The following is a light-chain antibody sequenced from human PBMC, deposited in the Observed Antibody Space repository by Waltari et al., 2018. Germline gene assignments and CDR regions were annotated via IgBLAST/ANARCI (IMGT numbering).Light chain of an antibody. CDR2: DVS. Sequence: QSALTQHASVSGSPAQSITISCTGTSRGVGGYNYVSWYQQHPGKAPKLMIYDVSKRPSGVSNRFSGSKSGNTASLTISGLQAEDEADYYCCSYAGSSTSVFGGGTKLTVL. V-gene: IGLV2-23*02. J-gene: IGLJ2*01. CDR3: CSYAGSSTSV. CDR1: SRGVGGYNY.